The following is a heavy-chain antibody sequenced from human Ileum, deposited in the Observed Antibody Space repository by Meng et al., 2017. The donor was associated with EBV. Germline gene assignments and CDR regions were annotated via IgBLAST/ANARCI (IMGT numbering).Heavy chain of an antibody. V-gene: IGHV4-4*02. CDR1: GGSISMSNW. D-gene: IGHD6-19*01. J-gene: IGHJ4*02. CDR3: ARVGQWLPIDY. CDR2: IYHSGST. Sequence: QVQLQGSGPGLGKPSGTRSPTCAGSGGSISMSNWWSWVRQPPGKGLEWIGEIYHSGSTNYNPSLKSRVTISVDKSKNQFSLNLSSVTAADTAVYYCARVGQWLPIDYWGQGTLVTVSS.